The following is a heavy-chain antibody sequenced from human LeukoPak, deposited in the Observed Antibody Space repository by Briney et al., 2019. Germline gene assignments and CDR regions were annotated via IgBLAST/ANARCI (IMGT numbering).Heavy chain of an antibody. Sequence: SETLSLTCTVSGGSISSYYWSWIRQPPGKGLQWIGYIYYSGSTNYNPSLKSRVTISVDTSKNQFSLKLSSVTAADTAVYYCARDGDMATIENYFDHWGQGTLVTVSS. J-gene: IGHJ4*02. D-gene: IGHD5-24*01. V-gene: IGHV4-59*12. CDR1: GGSISSYY. CDR3: ARDGDMATIENYFDH. CDR2: IYYSGST.